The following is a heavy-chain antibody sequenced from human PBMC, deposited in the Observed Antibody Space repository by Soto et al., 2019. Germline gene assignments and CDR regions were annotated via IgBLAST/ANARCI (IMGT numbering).Heavy chain of an antibody. CDR3: ALYSSSWYSRFDP. CDR2: IKQDGSEK. V-gene: IGHV3-7*03. J-gene: IGHJ5*02. Sequence: PGGSLRLSCAASGFTFSSYWMSWVRQAPGKGLEWVANIKQDGSEKYYVDSVKGRFTIARDNAKNSLYLQMNSLRAEDTAVYYCALYSSSWYSRFDPWGQGTLVTVSS. CDR1: GFTFSSYW. D-gene: IGHD6-13*01.